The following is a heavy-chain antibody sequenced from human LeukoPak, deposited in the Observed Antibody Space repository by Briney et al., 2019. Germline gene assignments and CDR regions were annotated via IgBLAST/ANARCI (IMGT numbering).Heavy chain of an antibody. CDR3: AKDISGTKDGMDV. CDR2: ISWNSGSI. J-gene: IGHJ6*02. CDR1: GFTFSDYY. D-gene: IGHD1-1*01. Sequence: GGSLRLSCTASGFTFSDYYMSWIRQAPGKGLEWVSGISWNSGSIGYADSVKGRFTISRDNAKNSLYLQMNSLRAEDTALYYCAKDISGTKDGMDVWGQGTTVTVSS. V-gene: IGHV3-9*01.